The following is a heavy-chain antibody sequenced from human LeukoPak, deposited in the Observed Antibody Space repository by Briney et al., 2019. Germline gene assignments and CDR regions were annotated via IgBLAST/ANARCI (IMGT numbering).Heavy chain of an antibody. J-gene: IGHJ4*02. D-gene: IGHD2-21*01. CDR1: GFTFTLYT. V-gene: IGHV3-30*04. Sequence: GRSLRLSCAASGFTFTLYTMHWVRQAPGKGLEWVAVVLYDGSNKYYADSVKGRFTLSRDNSKNTVSLQMNTLRADDMAVYYCVRDNYGGILDFWGQGTLVTVSS. CDR3: VRDNYGGILDF. CDR2: VLYDGSNK.